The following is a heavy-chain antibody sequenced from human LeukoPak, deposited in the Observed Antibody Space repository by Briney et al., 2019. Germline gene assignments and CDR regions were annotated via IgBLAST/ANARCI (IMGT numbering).Heavy chain of an antibody. CDR3: AREHSNYYVMDV. CDR1: GFTVSDYY. V-gene: IGHV3-53*01. D-gene: IGHD4-11*01. CDR2: VYAGGQT. J-gene: IGHJ6*02. Sequence: GGSLRLSCAASGFTVSDYYMSWVRQAPGKGLEWVSIVYAGGQTYSADSVKGRFTVSRDNAKKSLYLQMNSLRGEDTAVYYCAREHSNYYVMDVWGQGTTVTVSS.